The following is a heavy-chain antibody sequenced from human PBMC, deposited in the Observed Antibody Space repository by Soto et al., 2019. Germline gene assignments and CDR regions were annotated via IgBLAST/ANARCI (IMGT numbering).Heavy chain of an antibody. CDR3: ARVGVGMAFDY. Sequence: QLQLQESGPGLVKPSETLSLTCTVSGGSISSSSYYWGWIRQPPGKGLEWIGSIYYSGSTYYNPSLKSRVNISVDTSKNQFSLKLSSVTAADAAVYYCARVGVGMAFDYWGQGTLVTVSS. J-gene: IGHJ4*02. V-gene: IGHV4-39*01. CDR1: GGSISSSSYY. D-gene: IGHD3-10*01. CDR2: IYYSGST.